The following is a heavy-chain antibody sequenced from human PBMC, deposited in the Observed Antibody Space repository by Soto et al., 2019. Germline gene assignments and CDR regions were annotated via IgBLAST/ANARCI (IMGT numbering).Heavy chain of an antibody. CDR3: VRLGIPAGSPLPSTYGMDA. J-gene: IGHJ6*04. CDR1: GYRFSDYY. V-gene: IGHV5-10-1*03. Sequence: EVLLVQSGAEVKKPGESLRISCKASGYRFSDYYIAWVRQMAGKGLEWVGRTDPSDSHTHYSPSFQGHVNVSTDNSISRIFLQWSSLRASDSGTYYCVRLGIPAGSPLPSTYGMDAWGEGTAITVSS. CDR2: TDPSDSHT. D-gene: IGHD7-27*01.